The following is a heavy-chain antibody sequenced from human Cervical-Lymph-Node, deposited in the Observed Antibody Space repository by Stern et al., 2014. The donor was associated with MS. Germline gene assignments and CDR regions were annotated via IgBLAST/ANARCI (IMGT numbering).Heavy chain of an antibody. CDR3: ARISSTLTPDY. CDR1: GFSLSTGGMC. V-gene: IGHV2-70*11. Sequence: ESGPALVKPRQTLTLTCTFSGFSLSTGGMCVIWIRQPPGKDLEWLARIDWDDGKYYSTSLKTRLTISQDTSKNQVVLTLTNMGPVDTATYYCARISSTLTPDYWGQGALVTVSS. D-gene: IGHD4-17*01. CDR2: IDWDDGK. J-gene: IGHJ4*02.